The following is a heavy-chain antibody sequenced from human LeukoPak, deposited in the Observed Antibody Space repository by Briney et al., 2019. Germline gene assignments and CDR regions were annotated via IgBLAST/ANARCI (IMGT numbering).Heavy chain of an antibody. V-gene: IGHV3-9*01. D-gene: IGHD6-13*01. CDR2: ISWNSGSI. CDR3: AKNTVSIAAAPVFQH. Sequence: GRSLRLSCAASGFTFDDYAMHWVRQAPGKGLEWVSGISWNSGSIGYADSVKGRFTISRDNAKNSLYLQMNSLGAEDTALYYCAKNTVSIAAAPVFQHCGQGTLVTVSS. J-gene: IGHJ1*01. CDR1: GFTFDDYA.